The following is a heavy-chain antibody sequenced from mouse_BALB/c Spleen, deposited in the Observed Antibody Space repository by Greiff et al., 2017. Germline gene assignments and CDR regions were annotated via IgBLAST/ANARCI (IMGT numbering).Heavy chain of an antibody. D-gene: IGHD2-4*01. CDR3: ARSGKSGSTMITTAWFAY. V-gene: IGHV1-62-2*01. J-gene: IGHJ3*01. Sequence: VQLQQSGAGLVKPGASVKLSCKASGYTFTEYIIHWVKQRSGQGLEWIGWFYPGSGSIKYNEKFKDKATLTADKSSSTVYMELSRLTSEDSAVYFCARSGKSGSTMITTAWFAYWGQGTLVTVSA. CDR2: FYPGSGSI. CDR1: GYTFTEYI.